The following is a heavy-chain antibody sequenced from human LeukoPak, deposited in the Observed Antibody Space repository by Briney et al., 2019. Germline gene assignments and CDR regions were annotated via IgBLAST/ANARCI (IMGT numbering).Heavy chain of an antibody. CDR1: GFTFSSYW. CDR3: ASIAAAGDFDY. D-gene: IGHD6-13*01. J-gene: IGHJ4*02. CDR2: INSDGSST. V-gene: IGHV3-74*01. Sequence: GGSLRLSCAASGFTFSSYWMHWVRQAPGKGLVWVSRINSDGSSTSYADSVKGRFTISRDNAKNTLYLQMNSLRAEDTAVYYCASIAAAGDFDYWGQGTLATVSS.